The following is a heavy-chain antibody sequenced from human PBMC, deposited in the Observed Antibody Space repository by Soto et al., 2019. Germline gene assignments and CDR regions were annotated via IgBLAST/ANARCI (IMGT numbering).Heavy chain of an antibody. D-gene: IGHD2-2*01. CDR1: GGTFSSYA. CDR2: IILIFGTA. Sequence: QVQLVQSGAEVKKPGSSVKVSCKASGGTFSSYAISWVRQAPGQGLEWMGGIILIFGTANYAQKFQGRVTITADESTSTAYMELSSLRSEDTAVYYCARELGDVVVPAAISGFDYWGQGTLVTVSS. J-gene: IGHJ4*02. V-gene: IGHV1-69*01. CDR3: ARELGDVVVPAAISGFDY.